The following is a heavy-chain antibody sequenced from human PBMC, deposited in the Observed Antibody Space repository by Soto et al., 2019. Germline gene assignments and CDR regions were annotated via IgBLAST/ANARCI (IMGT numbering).Heavy chain of an antibody. J-gene: IGHJ4*02. CDR1: GGTFSSYA. CDR3: ARTSIAARLDSDY. CDR2: IIPIFGTA. Sequence: QVQLVQSGAEVKKPGSSVKVSCKASGGTFSSYAISWVRQAPGQGLEWMGGIIPIFGTANYAQKFQGRVTITADESKGKAYMEMRSLRYEVTAAYNGARTSIAARLDSDYCGQGTLVTVSS. V-gene: IGHV1-69*01. D-gene: IGHD6-6*01.